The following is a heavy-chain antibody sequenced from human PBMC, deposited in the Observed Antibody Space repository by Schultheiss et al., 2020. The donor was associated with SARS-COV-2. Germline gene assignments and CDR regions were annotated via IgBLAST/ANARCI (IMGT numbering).Heavy chain of an antibody. CDR2: IRTSDPTI. J-gene: IGHJ4*02. V-gene: IGHV3-48*03. D-gene: IGHD3-10*01. CDR3: ARDSVPYGSGSYYLSPFDY. CDR1: GFTFSSSE. Sequence: GGSLRLSCAVSGFTFSSSEFNWVRQAPGKGLEWVSIIRTSDPTIYYADSVKGRFTISRDNAKKSLHLQMNSLRDEDTAVYYCARDSVPYGSGSYYLSPFDYWGQGTLVTVSS.